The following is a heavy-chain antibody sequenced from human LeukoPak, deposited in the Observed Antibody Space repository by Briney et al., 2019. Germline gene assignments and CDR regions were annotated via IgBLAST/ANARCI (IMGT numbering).Heavy chain of an antibody. CDR2: ISGSGDST. D-gene: IGHD6-19*01. Sequence: GGSLRLSCAASGFTFSSYAMSWVRQAPGKGLERVSAISGSGDSTYYADSVKGRFSISRDNSKNTLYLQLNSLRVDDTAVYYCAKHTYSSGWSQVPSDCWGQGTLVTVSS. V-gene: IGHV3-23*01. CDR1: GFTFSSYA. CDR3: AKHTYSSGWSQVPSDC. J-gene: IGHJ4*02.